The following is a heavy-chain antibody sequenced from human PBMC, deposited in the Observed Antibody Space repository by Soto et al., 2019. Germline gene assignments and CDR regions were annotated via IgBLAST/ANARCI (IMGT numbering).Heavy chain of an antibody. CDR1: GFTFSSYS. CDR2: ISSSSSTI. D-gene: IGHD3-22*01. Sequence: GGSLRLSCAASGFTFSSYSINWGRQAPGKGLEWVSYISSSSSTIYYADSVKGRFTISRDNAKNSLYLQMNSLRDEDTAVYYCARGTPRITMIVVVPRGLWFDPWGQGTLVTVSS. CDR3: ARGTPRITMIVVVPRGLWFDP. J-gene: IGHJ5*02. V-gene: IGHV3-48*02.